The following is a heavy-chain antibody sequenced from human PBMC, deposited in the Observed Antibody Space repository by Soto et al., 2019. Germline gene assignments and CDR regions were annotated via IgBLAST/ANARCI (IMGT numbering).Heavy chain of an antibody. CDR3: AKDRVGTDNWYDP. CDR1: GYTFTSYG. Sequence: ASVKVSCKASGYTFTSYGISWVRQAPGQGLEWMGWISAYNGNTNYAQKLKGRVTMTTDTSTSTAYLQMNSLRAEDTAVYYCAKDRVGTDNWYDPWGQGTLVTVSS. J-gene: IGHJ5*02. CDR2: ISAYNGNT. V-gene: IGHV1-18*01.